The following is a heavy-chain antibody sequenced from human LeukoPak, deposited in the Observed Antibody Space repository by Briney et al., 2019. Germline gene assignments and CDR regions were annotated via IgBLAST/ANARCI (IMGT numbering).Heavy chain of an antibody. CDR2: IWNDGSTT. Sequence: AGGSLRLSCAASGFTFKICGMHWVSQAPGKGLEWVGVIWNDGSTTFYADSVRGRFTIPRDNSKNTLYLQMNSLRAEDTAVYYCARDRTNFVDYWGQGTLVTVSS. CDR1: GFTFKICG. D-gene: IGHD3-9*01. V-gene: IGHV3-33*01. CDR3: ARDRTNFVDY. J-gene: IGHJ4*02.